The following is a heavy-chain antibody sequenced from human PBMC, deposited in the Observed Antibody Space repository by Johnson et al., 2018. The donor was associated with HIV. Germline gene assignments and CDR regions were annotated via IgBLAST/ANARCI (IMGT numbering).Heavy chain of an antibody. V-gene: IGHV3-30*04. Sequence: QVQLVESGGGLVQPGRSLRLSCAASGFTFSSYAMHWVRQAPGKGLEWVAVISYDGSNKYYADSVKGRFTISRDNSKNTLYLQMNTLRAEDTAIYYCPRDVSYRYDGDGWADAFDIWGQGTMVTVSS. J-gene: IGHJ3*02. CDR1: GFTFSSYA. D-gene: IGHD3-22*01. CDR2: ISYDGSNK. CDR3: PRDVSYRYDGDGWADAFDI.